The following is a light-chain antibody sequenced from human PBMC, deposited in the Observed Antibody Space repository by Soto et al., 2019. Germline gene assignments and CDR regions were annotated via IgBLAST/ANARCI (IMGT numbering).Light chain of an antibody. Sequence: EIVMTQSPATLSVCPGETATLSCRASQSVSSYLAWYQQKPGQAPRLLIYGASTRATGIPARFSGSGSGTEFTLTISGLQSEDFAVYSCQQYNDWPLFTFGQGTRLEIK. V-gene: IGKV3-15*01. J-gene: IGKJ5*01. CDR2: GAS. CDR1: QSVSSY. CDR3: QQYNDWPLFT.